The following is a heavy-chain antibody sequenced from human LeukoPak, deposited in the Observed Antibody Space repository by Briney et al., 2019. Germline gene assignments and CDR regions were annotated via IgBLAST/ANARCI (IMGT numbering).Heavy chain of an antibody. Sequence: PSETLSLTCAVYGGSFSGYYWSWIRQPPGKGLEWIGEINHSGSTNYNPSLKSRVTISVDTSKKQFSLKLSSVTAADTAVYYCARESGSGWFSRFDPWGQGTLVTVSS. CDR3: ARESGSGWFSRFDP. CDR2: INHSGST. D-gene: IGHD3-22*01. V-gene: IGHV4-34*01. J-gene: IGHJ5*02. CDR1: GGSFSGYY.